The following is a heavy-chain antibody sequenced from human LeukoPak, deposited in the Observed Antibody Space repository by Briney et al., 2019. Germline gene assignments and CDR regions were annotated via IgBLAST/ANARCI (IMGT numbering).Heavy chain of an antibody. CDR3: ARGYYDSRTETYWYFDL. V-gene: IGHV4-39*01. CDR2: IYYSGST. Sequence: SETLSLTCTVSGGSISSSSYYWGWIRQPPGKGLEWIGSIYYSGSTYYNPSLKSRVTISVDTSKNQFSLKLSSVTAADTAVYYCARGYYDSRTETYWYFDLWGRGTLVTVSS. D-gene: IGHD3-22*01. J-gene: IGHJ2*01. CDR1: GGSISSSSYY.